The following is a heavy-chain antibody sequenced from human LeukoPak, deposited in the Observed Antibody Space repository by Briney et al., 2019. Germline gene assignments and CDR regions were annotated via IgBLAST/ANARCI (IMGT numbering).Heavy chain of an antibody. CDR2: ISYSGST. V-gene: IGHV4-59*01. J-gene: IGHJ2*01. Sequence: PSETLSLTCTVSGGSISSYYWSWIRQPPGKGLEWIGYISYSGSTNFNPSLKSRVTISVDTSKNQFSLKLSSVTAADTAVYYCARGKEYCGGDCFSSWYFDLWGRGTLVTVSS. CDR1: GGSISSYY. CDR3: ARGKEYCGGDCFSSWYFDL. D-gene: IGHD2-21*02.